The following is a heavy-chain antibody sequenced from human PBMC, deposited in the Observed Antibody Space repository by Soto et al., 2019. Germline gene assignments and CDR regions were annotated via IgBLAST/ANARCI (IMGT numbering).Heavy chain of an antibody. D-gene: IGHD3-3*01. V-gene: IGHV1-18*01. J-gene: IGHJ5*02. CDR2: ISAYNGNT. CDR1: GYTFTSYG. Sequence: ASVKVSCKASGYTFTSYGISWVRQAPGQGLEWMGWISAYNGNTNYAQKLQGRVTMTTDTSTSTAYMELRSLRSDDTAVYYCASVLSEYYDFWSGYYRRSDWFDPWGKGTLVTVSS. CDR3: ASVLSEYYDFWSGYYRRSDWFDP.